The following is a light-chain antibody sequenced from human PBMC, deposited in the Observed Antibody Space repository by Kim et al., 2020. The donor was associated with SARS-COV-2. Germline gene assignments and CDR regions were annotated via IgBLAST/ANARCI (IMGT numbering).Light chain of an antibody. V-gene: IGLV2-8*01. Sequence: QLVPSSCTATSSYVGKDNYVSWYHQPPGKAPKFIIYAVNKRPSGVPERFSGAKSGNAASLTVSGLQAEDEADYYCSSYVGTDSPYVFGTGTKVTVL. J-gene: IGLJ1*01. CDR3: SSYVGTDSPYV. CDR2: AVN. CDR1: SSYVGKDNY.